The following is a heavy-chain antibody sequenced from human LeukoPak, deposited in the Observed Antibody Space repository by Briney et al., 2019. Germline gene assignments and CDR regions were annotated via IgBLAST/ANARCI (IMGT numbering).Heavy chain of an antibody. Sequence: VASVKVSCKASGYTFTSYGISWVRQAPGQGLEWMGWISAYNGNTNYAQKLQGRVTMTTDTSTSTAYTELRSLRSDDTAVYYCARVSIVGAPDDYWGQGTLVTVSS. V-gene: IGHV1-18*01. J-gene: IGHJ4*02. CDR3: ARVSIVGAPDDY. CDR2: ISAYNGNT. CDR1: GYTFTSYG. D-gene: IGHD1-26*01.